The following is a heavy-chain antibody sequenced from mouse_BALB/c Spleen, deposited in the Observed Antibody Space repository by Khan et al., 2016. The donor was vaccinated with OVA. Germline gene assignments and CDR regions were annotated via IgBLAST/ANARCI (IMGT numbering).Heavy chain of an antibody. CDR3: AKETWGNFVAMDY. CDR1: GFSLTSNG. D-gene: IGHD2-1*01. CDR2: IWGDRST. V-gene: IGHV2-3*01. Sequence: VQLQESGPGLVAPSQSLSITCTVSGFSLTSNGVSWVRQPPGKGLEWLGVIWGDRSTNYHSVLKSRLSISKDDSKSQVFLKVNSLHIDDTATYYCAKETWGNFVAMDYWGQGTSVTVSS. J-gene: IGHJ4*01.